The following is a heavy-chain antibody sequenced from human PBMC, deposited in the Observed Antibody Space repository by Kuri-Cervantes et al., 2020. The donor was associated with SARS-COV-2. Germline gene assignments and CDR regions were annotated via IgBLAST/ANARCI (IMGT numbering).Heavy chain of an antibody. CDR3: ARNRRTGGYSYGFEL. D-gene: IGHD5-18*01. V-gene: IGHV1-2*02. Sequence: ASVKVSCKASGYTFTDYYMDWVRQAPGQGPEWMGWINPIGGTNSAQRFQGRVTMTRDTSTSTVHMELSRLRFDDTAVFYCARNRRTGGYSYGFELWGQGTLVTFSS. CDR2: INPIGGT. J-gene: IGHJ4*02. CDR1: GYTFTDYY.